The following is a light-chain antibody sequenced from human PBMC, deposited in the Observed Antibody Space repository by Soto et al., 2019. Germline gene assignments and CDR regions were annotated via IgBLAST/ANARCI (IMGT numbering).Light chain of an antibody. CDR2: GAS. CDR3: QPYDNWPPIT. J-gene: IGKJ5*01. Sequence: DIVMTQSPDSLAVSLVESSTINCKSSHIVLYSSNNKNYLAWYQQKPGQAPRLLIYGASIRATGIPARFSGSGSGTEFSLTISSLQSEDFAVYYCQPYDNWPPITFGQGTRLEIK. V-gene: IGKV4-1*01. CDR1: HIVLYSSNNKNY.